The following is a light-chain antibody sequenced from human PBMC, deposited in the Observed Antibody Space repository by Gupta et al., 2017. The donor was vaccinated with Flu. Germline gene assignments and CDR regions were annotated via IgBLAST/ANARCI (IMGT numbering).Light chain of an antibody. Sequence: GQAPRLVMYGESDRATDISDRFRGSGSGTDFTLTISRLEPDDFAVYYCQQYSTAPGSFGQGTKLEIK. CDR3: QQYSTAPGS. J-gene: IGKJ2*04. V-gene: IGKV3-20*01. CDR2: GES.